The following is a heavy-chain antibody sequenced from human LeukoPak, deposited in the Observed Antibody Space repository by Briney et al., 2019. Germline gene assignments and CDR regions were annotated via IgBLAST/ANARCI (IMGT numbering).Heavy chain of an antibody. CDR1: GFTVSRSY. V-gene: IGHV3-53*01. D-gene: IGHD1-14*01. CDR2: IYCVGST. Sequence: GGSRRLSCAASGFTVSRSYMSWVRQAPGKGLEWVSVIYCVGSTYYADSVKGRFTISRDNSKNTLYLQMNSLRAEDTAVYYCAREGDPTGGYFDYWGQGTLVTVSS. CDR3: AREGDPTGGYFDY. J-gene: IGHJ4*02.